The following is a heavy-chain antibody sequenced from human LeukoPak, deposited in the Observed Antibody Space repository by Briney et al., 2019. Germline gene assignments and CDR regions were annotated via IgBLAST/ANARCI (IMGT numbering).Heavy chain of an antibody. CDR1: GFTFSSYS. J-gene: IGHJ4*02. Sequence: GGSLRLSCAASGFTFSSYSMNWVRQAPGKGLEWVSSISSSSSYIYYADSVKGRFTISRDNAKNSLYLQMNSLRAEDTAVYYCASIRGYYGSGYPDYWGQGTLVTVSS. CDR3: ASIRGYYGSGYPDY. CDR2: ISSSSSYI. V-gene: IGHV3-21*01. D-gene: IGHD3-10*01.